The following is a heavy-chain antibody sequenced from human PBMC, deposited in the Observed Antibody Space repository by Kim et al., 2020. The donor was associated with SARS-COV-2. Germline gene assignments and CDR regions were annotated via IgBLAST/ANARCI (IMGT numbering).Heavy chain of an antibody. V-gene: IGHV1-69*13. D-gene: IGHD6-13*01. CDR1: GGTFSSYA. J-gene: IGHJ2*01. CDR3: ARNPCIAAAGCPDWYFDL. Sequence: SVKVSCKASGGTFSSYAISWVRQAPGQGLEWMGGIIPIFGTANYAQKFQGRVTITADESTSTAYMELSSLRSEDTAVYYCARNPCIAAAGCPDWYFDLWGRGTLVTVSS. CDR2: IIPIFGTA.